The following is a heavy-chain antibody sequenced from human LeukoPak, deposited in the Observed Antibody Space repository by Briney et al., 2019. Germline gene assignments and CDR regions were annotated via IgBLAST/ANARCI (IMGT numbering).Heavy chain of an antibody. Sequence: ASVKVSCKVSGYTLTELSMHWVRQAPGKGLEWMGGFDPEDGETIYAQKFQGRVTMTEDTSTSTAYMELRSLRSDDTAVYYCARASLSITILPTGGYWGQGTLVTVSS. D-gene: IGHD3-9*01. CDR2: FDPEDGET. CDR3: ARASLSITILPTGGY. V-gene: IGHV1-24*01. CDR1: GYTLTELS. J-gene: IGHJ4*02.